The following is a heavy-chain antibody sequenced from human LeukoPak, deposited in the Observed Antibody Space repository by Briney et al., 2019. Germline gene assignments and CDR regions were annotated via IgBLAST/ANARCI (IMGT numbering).Heavy chain of an antibody. V-gene: IGHV1-69*06. Sequence: KVSCKASGGTFSSYAISWVRQAPGQGLEWMGGIIPIFGTANYAQKFQGRVTITADKSTSTAYMELSSLRSEDTAVYYCARVSSGAYCSGGSCYSDPFDYWGQGTLVTVSS. D-gene: IGHD2-15*01. CDR1: GGTFSSYA. CDR3: ARVSSGAYCSGGSCYSDPFDY. CDR2: IIPIFGTA. J-gene: IGHJ4*02.